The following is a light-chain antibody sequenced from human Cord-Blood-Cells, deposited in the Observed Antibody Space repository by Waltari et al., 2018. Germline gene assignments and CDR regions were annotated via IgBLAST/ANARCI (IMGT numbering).Light chain of an antibody. Sequence: QSALTHPRSVHGSPGQSVTISRTGTRIVVGAYHYVPWYHQHPGKAPKLMIYDVSKRPSGVPDRFSGSKSGNTASLTISGLQAEDEADYYCCSYAGSYTWVFGGGTKLTVL. J-gene: IGLJ3*02. CDR1: RIVVGAYHY. CDR3: CSYAGSYTWV. CDR2: DVS. V-gene: IGLV2-11*01.